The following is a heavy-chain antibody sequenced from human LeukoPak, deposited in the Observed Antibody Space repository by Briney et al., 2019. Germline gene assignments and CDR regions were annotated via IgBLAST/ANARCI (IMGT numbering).Heavy chain of an antibody. CDR2: IIPIFGTA. V-gene: IGHV1-69*05. CDR1: GGTFSSYA. J-gene: IGHJ4*02. Sequence: SVKVSCKASGGTFSSYAISWVRRAPGQGLEWMGRIIPIFGTANYAQKFQGRVTITTDESTSTAYMELSSLRSEDTAVYYCARDLVRRYYDSSGYDYWGQGTLVTVSS. D-gene: IGHD3-22*01. CDR3: ARDLVRRYYDSSGYDY.